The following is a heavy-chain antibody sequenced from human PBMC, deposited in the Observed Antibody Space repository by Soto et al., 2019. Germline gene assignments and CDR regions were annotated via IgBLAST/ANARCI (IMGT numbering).Heavy chain of an antibody. J-gene: IGHJ4*02. CDR1: GFTFSSYV. CDR3: AKAGGDCSGGSCSANQVDY. V-gene: IGHV3-23*01. Sequence: EVRLLESGGGLVQPGGSLSLSCAASGFTFSSYVMSWVRQAPGEGLEWVSLISGSGDTTYYADSVKGRFTISRDNSKNTLYLQMNTLRAADTAVFSCAKAGGDCSGGSCSANQVDYWGQGTLVTVSS. D-gene: IGHD2-15*01. CDR2: ISGSGDTT.